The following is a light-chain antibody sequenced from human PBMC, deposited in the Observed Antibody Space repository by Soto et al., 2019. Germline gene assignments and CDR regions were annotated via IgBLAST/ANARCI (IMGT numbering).Light chain of an antibody. J-gene: IGKJ3*01. Sequence: EIVLTQSPGTLSLSPGERATLSCRASQSVSSSYLAWYQQKPGQAPRLLIYGAAGRATGIPDRCSGSGSGDDFPLTSSLLEPEDVAVYYCQQYGRSLFTFGPGTKVDIK. CDR1: QSVSSSY. CDR3: QQYGRSLFT. CDR2: GAA. V-gene: IGKV3-20*01.